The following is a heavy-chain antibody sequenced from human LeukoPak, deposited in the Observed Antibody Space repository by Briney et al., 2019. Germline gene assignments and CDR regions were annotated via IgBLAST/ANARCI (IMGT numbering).Heavy chain of an antibody. V-gene: IGHV3-9*01. Sequence: GGSLRLSCAASGFTFDDYAMHWVRQAPGKGLEWVSGISWNRGSIGYADSVKGRFTISRDNAKNSLYLQMNSLRAEDTALYYCAKDSSSWSTGTMDVWGQGTTVTVSS. J-gene: IGHJ6*02. CDR2: ISWNRGSI. CDR3: AKDSSSWSTGTMDV. D-gene: IGHD6-13*01. CDR1: GFTFDDYA.